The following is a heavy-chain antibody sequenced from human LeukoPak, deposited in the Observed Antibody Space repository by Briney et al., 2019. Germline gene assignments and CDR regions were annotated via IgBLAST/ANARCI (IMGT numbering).Heavy chain of an antibody. Sequence: GASVKVSCKASGYTFVNYGISWVRQAPGQGLEWMGWISVNNGNAKYAQKIQGRVTMTTDTSTSTAYTELRSLRSDDTAVYYCARVPTPSSSLIPLDYWGQGTLVTVSS. CDR3: ARVPTPSSSLIPLDY. D-gene: IGHD6-13*01. CDR1: GYTFVNYG. CDR2: ISVNNGNA. J-gene: IGHJ4*02. V-gene: IGHV1-18*01.